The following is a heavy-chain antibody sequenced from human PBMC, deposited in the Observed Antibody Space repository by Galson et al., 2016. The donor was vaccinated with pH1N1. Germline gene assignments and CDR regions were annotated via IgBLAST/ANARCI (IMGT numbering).Heavy chain of an antibody. J-gene: IGHJ4*02. V-gene: IGHV4-34*01. Sequence: ETLSLTCTVYGGSFSDYYWSWIRQPPGKGLEWIGEVNPSGSTIYNPSLNSRVIISADTSRYQFSLKLTSVTAADTVVYFCARVDFGGKLGDWGQGTQVTVSS. CDR3: ARVDFGGKLGD. CDR2: VNPSGST. D-gene: IGHD3-10*01. CDR1: GGSFSDYY.